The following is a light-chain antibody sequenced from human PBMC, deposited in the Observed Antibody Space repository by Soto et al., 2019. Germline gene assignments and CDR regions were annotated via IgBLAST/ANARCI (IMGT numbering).Light chain of an antibody. V-gene: IGLV1-40*01. CDR3: SSYAGSNNGV. CDR2: GNN. J-gene: IGLJ2*01. CDR1: SSNIGAGYD. Sequence: QSVLTQPPSVSGAPGQRVTISCTGSSSNIGAGYDVHWYQQLPGTAPKLLIYGNNNRPSRVPDRFSGSKSGTSASLAITGLQTEDEADYYCSSYAGSNNGVFGGGTQLTVL.